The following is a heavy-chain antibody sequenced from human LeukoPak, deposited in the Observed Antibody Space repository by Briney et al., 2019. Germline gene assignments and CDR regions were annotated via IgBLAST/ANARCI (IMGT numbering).Heavy chain of an antibody. CDR1: GGSFSGYY. CDR2: INHSGST. D-gene: IGHD6-6*01. V-gene: IGHV4-34*01. J-gene: IGHJ4*02. CDR3: ARDAVTIAARGGIDY. Sequence: PSETLSLTCAVYGGSFSGYYWSWIRQPPGKGLEWIGGINHSGSTNYNPSLKSRVTISVDTSKNQFPLKLSSVTAADTAVYYCARDAVTIAARGGIDYWGQGTLVTVSS.